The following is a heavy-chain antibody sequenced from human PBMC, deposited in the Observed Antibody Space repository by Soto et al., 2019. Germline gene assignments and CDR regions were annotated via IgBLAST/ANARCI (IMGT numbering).Heavy chain of an antibody. J-gene: IGHJ4*02. D-gene: IGHD3-3*01. CDR3: TRVGTYYDFWSAPSREYYFDY. Sequence: GGSLRLSCTASGFTFGDYALTWFRQAPGEGLEWVGFIRSKAYGGTTEYAASVKGRFTISRDDSKSIAYLQMNSLKTEDTAVYYCTRVGTYYDFWSAPSREYYFDYWGQGTLVTVSS. CDR2: IRSKAYGGTT. CDR1: GFTFGDYA. V-gene: IGHV3-49*03.